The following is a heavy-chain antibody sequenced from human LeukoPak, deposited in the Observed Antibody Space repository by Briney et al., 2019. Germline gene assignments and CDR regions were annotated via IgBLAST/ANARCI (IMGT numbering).Heavy chain of an antibody. CDR3: AREVGHYSSGWLSSEYYFDY. CDR1: GGSISSGSYY. Sequence: PSQTLSLTCTVSGGSISSGSYYWSWIRQPAGKGLEWIGRIYFTGNTDHNPSLKSRVTISVDASKNHFSLKLSSVSAADTAVYYCAREVGHYSSGWLSSEYYFDYWGQGTLVTVSS. J-gene: IGHJ4*02. V-gene: IGHV4-61*02. D-gene: IGHD6-19*01. CDR2: IYFTGNT.